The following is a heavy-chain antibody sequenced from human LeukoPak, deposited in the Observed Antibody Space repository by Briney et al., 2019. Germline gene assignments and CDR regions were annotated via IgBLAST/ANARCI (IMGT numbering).Heavy chain of an antibody. D-gene: IGHD5-24*01. V-gene: IGHV1-2*02. J-gene: IGHJ4*02. CDR3: ARDRYGDGFAHFDY. Sequence: ASVKVSCKASGYTFTSYAMHWVRQAPGQGLGWMGWITPSGSTNYPQKFQGRVAITRDTSITTAYMDLSRLTSDDTAVYYCARDRYGDGFAHFDYWGQGALVTVSS. CDR2: ITPSGST. CDR1: GYTFTSYA.